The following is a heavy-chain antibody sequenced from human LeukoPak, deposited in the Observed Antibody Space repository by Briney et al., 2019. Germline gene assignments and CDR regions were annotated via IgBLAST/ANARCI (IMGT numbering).Heavy chain of an antibody. CDR1: GFTFSSYW. J-gene: IGHJ3*02. V-gene: IGHV3-74*01. CDR2: INSDGSST. Sequence: GGSLRLSCAAPGFTFSSYWMHWVRHAPGKGLVWVSGINSDGSSTSYADSVKGRFTISRDNAKNTLYLQMNSLRAEDTAVYYCARASSMTRACDIWGQGTTVTVSS. CDR3: ARASSMTRACDI.